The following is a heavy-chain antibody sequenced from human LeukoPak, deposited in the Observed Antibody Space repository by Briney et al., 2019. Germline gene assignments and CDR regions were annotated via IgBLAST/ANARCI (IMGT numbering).Heavy chain of an antibody. Sequence: QPGGSLRLSCAASGFTVSSNYMSWVRQAPGKGLEWVSVISSGGSTYYADSVKGRFTISRDNSKNTLYLQMNSLRVEDTAVYYCARVAFRSSSYIRGIDYWGQGTLVTVSS. V-gene: IGHV3-53*01. CDR2: ISSGGST. CDR1: GFTVSSNY. D-gene: IGHD6-6*01. CDR3: ARVAFRSSSYIRGIDY. J-gene: IGHJ4*02.